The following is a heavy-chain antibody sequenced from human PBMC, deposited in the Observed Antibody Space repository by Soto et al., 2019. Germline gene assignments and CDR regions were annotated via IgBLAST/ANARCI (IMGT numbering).Heavy chain of an antibody. CDR3: AKDRVVVTALVPYYFDY. CDR1: GFTFSSYA. CDR2: ISGSGGGT. D-gene: IGHD2-21*02. V-gene: IGHV3-23*01. Sequence: PGGSLRLSCAASGFTFSSYAMSWVRQAPGKGLEWVSAISGSGGGTYYADSVKGRSTISRDNSKNTLYLQMNSLRAEDTAVYYCAKDRVVVTALVPYYFDYWGQGTLVTVSS. J-gene: IGHJ4*02.